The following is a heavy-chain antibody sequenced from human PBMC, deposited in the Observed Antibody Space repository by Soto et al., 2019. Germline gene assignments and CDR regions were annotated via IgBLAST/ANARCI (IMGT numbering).Heavy chain of an antibody. Sequence: SETLSLTCTVSDDFISSYYWNWIRQPAGKGLEWVGRVSTSGSTKYNLSLQSRVTMSVDTSKKQFSLKLGAVTAADTAVYYCARGEYSSSLGSDYWGQGTLVTVSS. CDR3: ARGEYSSSLGSDY. V-gene: IGHV4-4*07. CDR2: VSTSGST. CDR1: DDFISSYY. J-gene: IGHJ4*02. D-gene: IGHD6-6*01.